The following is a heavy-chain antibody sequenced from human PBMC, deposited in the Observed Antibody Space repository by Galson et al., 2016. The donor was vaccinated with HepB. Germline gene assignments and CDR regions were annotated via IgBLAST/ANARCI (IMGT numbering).Heavy chain of an antibody. D-gene: IGHD3-16*01. J-gene: IGHJ3*01. CDR2: ISSGSAYT. Sequence: SLRLSCAASGFTFRNYRMNWVRQAPGKGLEWVSSISSGSAYTYSADSVKGRFTISRDNVKNSLYLQMNSLSAEDTAVYYCATGGSRGISDAFGFWGQGTMVTVSS. CDR3: ATGGSRGISDAFGF. CDR1: GFTFRNYR. V-gene: IGHV3-21*01.